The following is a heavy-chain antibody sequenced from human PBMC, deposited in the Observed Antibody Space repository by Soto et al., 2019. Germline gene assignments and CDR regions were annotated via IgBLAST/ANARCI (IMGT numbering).Heavy chain of an antibody. CDR2: ISGSGGST. D-gene: IGHD6-6*01. Sequence: GGSLRLSCAASGFTFSSYAMSWVRQAPGKGLEWVSAISGSGGSTYYADSVKGRFTISRDNSKNTLYLQMNSLRAEDTAVYYCAKSMRYSSSYNWFDPWGQGTLVTVSS. J-gene: IGHJ5*02. CDR1: GFTFSSYA. CDR3: AKSMRYSSSYNWFDP. V-gene: IGHV3-23*01.